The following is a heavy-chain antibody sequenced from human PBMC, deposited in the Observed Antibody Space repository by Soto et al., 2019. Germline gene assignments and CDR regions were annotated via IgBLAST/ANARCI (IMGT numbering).Heavy chain of an antibody. CDR3: ARRYSSGSYRRFYYYYGMDV. V-gene: IGHV4-39*01. Sequence: SETLSLTCTVSGGSISSSSYYWGWIRQPPGKGLEWIGSIYYSGSTYYNPFLKSRVTISVDTSKNQFSLKLSSVTAADTAVYYCARRYSSGSYRRFYYYYGMDVWGQGTTVTVSS. D-gene: IGHD3-10*01. CDR1: GGSISSSSYY. J-gene: IGHJ6*02. CDR2: IYYSGST.